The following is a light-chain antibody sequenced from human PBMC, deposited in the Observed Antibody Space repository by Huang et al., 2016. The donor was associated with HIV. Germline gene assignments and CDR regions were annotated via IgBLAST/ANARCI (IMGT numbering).Light chain of an antibody. CDR2: LGS. J-gene: IGKJ1*01. V-gene: IGKV2-28*01. CDR1: QSLLHSNGHNY. CDR3: MQGLQSWT. Sequence: DIVMVQSPVSLSVTPGEAASITCRSSQSLLHSNGHNYLDWYRQKQGQSPQLLIYLGSTRAAGVPDRFRGSGSGTDFTLKINRVEADDVGVYYCMQGLQSWTFGQGTKVEI.